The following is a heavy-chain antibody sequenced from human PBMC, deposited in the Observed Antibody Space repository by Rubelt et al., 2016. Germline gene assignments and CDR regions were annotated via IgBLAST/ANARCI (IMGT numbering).Heavy chain of an antibody. D-gene: IGHD5-18*01. V-gene: IGHV1-2*04. CDR1: GYTFTGYY. J-gene: IGHJ4*02. Sequence: QVQLVQSGAEVKKPGASVKVSCKASGYTFTGYYMHWVRQAPGQGLEWMGWINPNSGGTNDARKGQGWVTMTRDTSISTAYMELSRLRSDDTAVYYCATGPDTAMEFDYWGQGTLVTVSS. CDR2: INPNSGGT. CDR3: ATGPDTAMEFDY.